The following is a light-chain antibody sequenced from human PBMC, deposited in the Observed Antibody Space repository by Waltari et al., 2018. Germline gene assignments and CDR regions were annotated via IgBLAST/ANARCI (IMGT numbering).Light chain of an antibody. Sequence: DIQMTQSPSSLSASVGDRVTITCRASQSISNNLNWYQQNPGKAPKLLIYATSVLQSGVPSRFSGRGSGTDFTLTISSLQPEDFATYYCHQLNSYRAFGPGAKVEIK. CDR2: ATS. CDR3: HQLNSYRA. V-gene: IGKV1-39*01. J-gene: IGKJ3*01. CDR1: QSISNN.